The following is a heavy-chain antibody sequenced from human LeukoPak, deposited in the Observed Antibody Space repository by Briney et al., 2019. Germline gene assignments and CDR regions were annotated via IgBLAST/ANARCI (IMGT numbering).Heavy chain of an antibody. J-gene: IGHJ4*02. CDR1: GASISSSNW. V-gene: IGHV4/OR15-8*01. CDR2: IYHGGST. CDR3: ARVTYYYGSGTWNAFDY. D-gene: IGHD3-10*01. Sequence: PSETLPLTCGVSGASISSSNWWSWVRQPPGKGLEWIGEIYHGGSTNYNPSLKSRVTISVDKSKNQFSLRLSFVTAADSAVYYCARVTYYYGSGTWNAFDYWGQGTLVTVSS.